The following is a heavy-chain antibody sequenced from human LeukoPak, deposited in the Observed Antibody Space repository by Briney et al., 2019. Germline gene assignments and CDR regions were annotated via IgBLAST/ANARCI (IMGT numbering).Heavy chain of an antibody. CDR2: ISSSSSYI. D-gene: IGHD6-13*01. Sequence: GGSLRLSCAACGFTFSSYSMNWVRQAPGKGLEWVSSISSSSSYIYYADSLKGRFTISRDNAKNSLYLQMNSLRAEDTAVYYCARAGSSWDFDYWGQGTLVTVSS. CDR1: GFTFSSYS. J-gene: IGHJ4*02. V-gene: IGHV3-21*01. CDR3: ARAGSSWDFDY.